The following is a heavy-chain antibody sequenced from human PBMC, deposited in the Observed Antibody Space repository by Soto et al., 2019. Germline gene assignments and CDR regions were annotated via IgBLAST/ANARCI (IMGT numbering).Heavy chain of an antibody. V-gene: IGHV3-23*01. CDR1: GFTFSGYA. J-gene: IGHJ4*02. CDR3: AKEGAGYYDSSPYDY. D-gene: IGHD3-22*01. CDR2: ISGSGEST. Sequence: PGGSLRLSCAASGFTFSGYAMSWVRQAPGKGLEWVSAISGSGESTHYADSVKGRSTISRDNSKNTLYPQMNSLRAEDTAVYYCAKEGAGYYDSSPYDYWGQGTLVTVSS.